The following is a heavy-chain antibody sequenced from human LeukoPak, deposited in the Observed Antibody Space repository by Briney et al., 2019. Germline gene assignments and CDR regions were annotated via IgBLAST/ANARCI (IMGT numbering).Heavy chain of an antibody. J-gene: IGHJ4*02. Sequence: GASVKVSCKASGYTFTGYYIHWVRQAPGQGLEWMAWINPNGGGTNYAQKFQGRVAVTRDSSISTAYMELSGLTSDDTAVFYCARGTGAPNYFDYWGQGTLVTVPS. CDR3: ARGTGAPNYFDY. CDR2: INPNGGGT. CDR1: GYTFTGYY. D-gene: IGHD7-27*01. V-gene: IGHV1-2*02.